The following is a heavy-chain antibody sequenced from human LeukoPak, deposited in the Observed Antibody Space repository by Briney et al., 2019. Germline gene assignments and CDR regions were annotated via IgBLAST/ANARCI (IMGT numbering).Heavy chain of an antibody. J-gene: IGHJ6*03. CDR1: GFTFNNYA. V-gene: IGHV3-23*01. D-gene: IGHD1-26*01. CDR3: ARGSTPHYYYCMDV. Sequence: SGFTFNNYAMTWVRQAPGEGLEWVAGISDGGFSTYYADSVKGRFTISRDNSKNTLYLQMNSLRADDTAVYYCARGSTPHYYYCMDVWGKGTTVTVSS. CDR2: ISDGGFST.